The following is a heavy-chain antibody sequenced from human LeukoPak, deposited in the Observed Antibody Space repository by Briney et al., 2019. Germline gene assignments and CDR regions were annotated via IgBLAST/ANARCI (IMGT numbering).Heavy chain of an antibody. CDR3: ARDRYDSGWTGWFDP. D-gene: IGHD6-19*01. Sequence: SETLSLTCTVSGGSIITYYWSWIRQPPGKGLEWIGYIFYSGGTNYNPSLKSRVTMSVDTSKNQFSLKLNFVTAADTAIYFCARDRYDSGWTGWFDPWGQGTLVTVSS. J-gene: IGHJ5*02. CDR2: IFYSGGT. CDR1: GGSIITYY. V-gene: IGHV4-59*12.